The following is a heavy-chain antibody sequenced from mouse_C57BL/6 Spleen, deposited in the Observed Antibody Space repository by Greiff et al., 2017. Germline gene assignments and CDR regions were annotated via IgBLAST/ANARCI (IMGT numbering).Heavy chain of an antibody. CDR1: GYTFTDYE. Sequence: QVQLQQSGAELVRPGASVTLSCKASGYTFTDYEMHWVKQTPLHGLEWIGAIDPETGGTAYNQKFKGKAILTADKSSSTAYMELRSLTSEDSAVYYCTITTVGYFDVWGTGTTVTVSS. CDR3: TITTVGYFDV. J-gene: IGHJ1*03. V-gene: IGHV1-15*01. CDR2: IDPETGGT. D-gene: IGHD1-1*01.